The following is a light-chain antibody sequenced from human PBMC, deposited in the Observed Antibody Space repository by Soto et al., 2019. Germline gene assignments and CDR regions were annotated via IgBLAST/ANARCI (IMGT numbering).Light chain of an antibody. J-gene: IGKJ4*01. CDR2: DAS. Sequence: EIVLTQSPATLSLSPGERATLSCRASQSVSKYLAWYQQKPGQAPRLLIHDASNRATGIPARFSGSGSGTDFTLTISSLEPEDFGVYYCKQRSNWPQITFGGGTKVAIK. V-gene: IGKV3-11*01. CDR3: KQRSNWPQIT. CDR1: QSVSKY.